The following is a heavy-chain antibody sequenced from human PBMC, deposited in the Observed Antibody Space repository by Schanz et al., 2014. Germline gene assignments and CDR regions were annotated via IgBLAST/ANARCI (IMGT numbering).Heavy chain of an antibody. D-gene: IGHD3-10*01. CDR3: ARGQSSGAFDI. Sequence: QVQLVQSGAEVKKPGASVKVSCKASGYTFTSYYMHWVRQAPGQGLEWMGRIIPILDKTNYAQKFQDRVTMTAGNAASTVYMDLSSLISDSTAVYFYARGQSSGAFDIWGQGTMVTVSS. CDR2: IIPILDKT. J-gene: IGHJ3*02. CDR1: GYTFTSYY. V-gene: IGHV1-46*03.